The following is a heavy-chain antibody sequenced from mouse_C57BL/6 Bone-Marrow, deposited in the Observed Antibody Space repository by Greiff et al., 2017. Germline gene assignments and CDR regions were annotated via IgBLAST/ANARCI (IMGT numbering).Heavy chain of an antibody. CDR1: GYTFTSYW. CDR2: IYPGSGST. J-gene: IGHJ3*01. Sequence: QVQLQQPGAELVKPGASVKMSCKASGYTFTSYWITWVKQRPGQGLEWIGDIYPGSGSTNYNEKFKSKATLTVATSSSTAYMQLSSLTSEDSAVYYCASPLSTMVTTRGFAYWGQGTLVTVSA. D-gene: IGHD2-2*01. V-gene: IGHV1-55*01. CDR3: ASPLSTMVTTRGFAY.